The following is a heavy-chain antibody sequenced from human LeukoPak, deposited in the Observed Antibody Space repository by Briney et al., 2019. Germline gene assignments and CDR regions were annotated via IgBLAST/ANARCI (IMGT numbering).Heavy chain of an antibody. CDR2: IYSGGGT. V-gene: IGHV3-53*01. Sequence: GGSLRLSCAASGFTVSGNYMSWVRQAPGRGLQWVSVIYSGGGTYYADSVKGRFTISRDNSKNTLYLQMNGLRAEDTAVYYCAKAVAATGHYYFGMDVWGQGTTVTVSS. J-gene: IGHJ6*02. D-gene: IGHD6-19*01. CDR3: AKAVAATGHYYFGMDV. CDR1: GFTVSGNY.